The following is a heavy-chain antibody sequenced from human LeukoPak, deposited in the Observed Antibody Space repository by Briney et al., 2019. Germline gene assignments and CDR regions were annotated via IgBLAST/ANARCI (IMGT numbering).Heavy chain of an antibody. Sequence: GGSLRLSCVASGLTFSNSAMLWVRQAPGKGLEWVAIMSFDGSHERYGDSVKGRFTLSRDNSKNTLYLQINSLRTEDTAVYYCARGGKCSDGKCYLIDYWGQGTLVTVSS. CDR2: MSFDGSHE. D-gene: IGHD2-15*01. V-gene: IGHV3-30*04. CDR3: ARGGKCSDGKCYLIDY. J-gene: IGHJ4*02. CDR1: GLTFSNSA.